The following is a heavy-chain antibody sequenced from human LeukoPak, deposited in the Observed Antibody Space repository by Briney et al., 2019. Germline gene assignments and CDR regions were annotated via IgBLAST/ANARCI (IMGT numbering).Heavy chain of an antibody. V-gene: IGHV3-7*01. CDR1: GFTLSTYW. CDR2: INPDGSGK. CDR3: ARWGAGGNA. Sequence: GGSLRLSCEASGFTLSTYWMNWVRQVPGKGLDWVANINPDGSGKRYVDSVKGRFTITRDNADNSLSLQMNSLRAEDTAVYYRARWGAGGNAWGQGTLVTVSS. J-gene: IGHJ5*01. D-gene: IGHD4-23*01.